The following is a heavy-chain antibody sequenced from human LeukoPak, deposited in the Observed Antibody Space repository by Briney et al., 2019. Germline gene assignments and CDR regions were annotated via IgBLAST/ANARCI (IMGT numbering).Heavy chain of an antibody. Sequence: PSETLSLTCTVSGGSISSYYWSWIRQPPGKGLEWIGYIYYSGSTNYNPSLKSRVTISVDTPKNQFSLKLSSVTAADTAVYYCARGSVAGPYYFDYWGQGTLVTVSS. CDR2: IYYSGST. CDR3: ARGSVAGPYYFDY. D-gene: IGHD6-19*01. CDR1: GGSISSYY. V-gene: IGHV4-59*01. J-gene: IGHJ4*02.